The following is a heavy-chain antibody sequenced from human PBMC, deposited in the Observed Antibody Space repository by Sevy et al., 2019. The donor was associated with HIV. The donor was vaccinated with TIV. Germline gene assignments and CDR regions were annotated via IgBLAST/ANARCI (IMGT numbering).Heavy chain of an antibody. CDR3: ARRIRYDSSGYGFYFDH. CDR1: GFIFNSYG. CDR2: INWNGGNT. Sequence: GGSLRLSCAGSGFIFNSYGMSWVRQAPGKGLEWVSGINWNGGNTGYADSVKGRFTISRDNAKNSLYLQMNSLRAEDTALYHCARRIRYDSSGYGFYFDHWGQGTLVTVSS. D-gene: IGHD3-22*01. J-gene: IGHJ4*02. V-gene: IGHV3-20*01.